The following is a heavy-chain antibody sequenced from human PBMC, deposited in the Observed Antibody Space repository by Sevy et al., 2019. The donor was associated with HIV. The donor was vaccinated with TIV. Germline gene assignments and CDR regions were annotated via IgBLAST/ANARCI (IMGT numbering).Heavy chain of an antibody. CDR1: GYTFTSYG. CDR2: ISAYNGNT. V-gene: IGHV1-18*01. J-gene: IGHJ4*02. CDR3: ARDTRITMIVVATPNFNY. D-gene: IGHD3-22*01. Sequence: ASVKVSCKASGYTFTSYGISWVRQAPGQGLEWMGWISAYNGNTNYAQKLQGRVTMTTDTSTSTAYMGRRSLRSDDTPVYYCARDTRITMIVVATPNFNYWGQGTLVTVSS.